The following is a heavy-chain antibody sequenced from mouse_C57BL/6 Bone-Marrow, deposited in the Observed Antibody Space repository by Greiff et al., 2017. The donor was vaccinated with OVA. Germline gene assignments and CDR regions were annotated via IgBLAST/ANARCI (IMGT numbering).Heavy chain of an antibody. Sequence: EVKLVESGGDLVKPGGSLKLSCAASGFTFSSYGMSWVRQTPDKRLEWVATISSGGSYTYYPDSVQGRFTISRDNAKNTLYLPMSSLKSEDTDMYDCARHRDYGGRDYWGQGTTLTVSS. CDR1: GFTFSSYG. V-gene: IGHV5-6*02. CDR2: ISSGGSYT. D-gene: IGHD1-1*01. CDR3: ARHRDYGGRDY. J-gene: IGHJ2*01.